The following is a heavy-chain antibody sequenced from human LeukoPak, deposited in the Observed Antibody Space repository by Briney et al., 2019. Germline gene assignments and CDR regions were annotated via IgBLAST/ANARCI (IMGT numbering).Heavy chain of an antibody. CDR3: ARVSAELLAAYYYYYMDV. Sequence: PGGSLRLSCAASGFTFSSYWMHWVRQAPGKGLVWVSRINSDGSSTSYADSVKGRFTISRDNAKNTLYLQMNSLRAEDTAVYYCARVSAELLAAYYYYYMDVWGKGTTVTVSS. CDR1: GFTFSSYW. D-gene: IGHD2-15*01. J-gene: IGHJ6*03. V-gene: IGHV3-74*01. CDR2: INSDGSST.